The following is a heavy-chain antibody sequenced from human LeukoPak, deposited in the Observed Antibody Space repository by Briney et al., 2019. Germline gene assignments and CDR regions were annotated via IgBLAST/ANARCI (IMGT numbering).Heavy chain of an antibody. J-gene: IGHJ4*02. CDR3: AKWVEYSSSGFDY. V-gene: IGHV3-23*01. D-gene: IGHD6-6*01. CDR1: GFTFSIYA. CDR2: SSSTGGTT. Sequence: PGGSLRLSGAASGFTFSIYAMSGVRQAPGKGLDWFPDSSSTGGTTYTEGTVKGPFTITRDNSKNTLYLQMNSLRAEDNAVYHCAKWVEYSSSGFDYWGQGPLVTVSS.